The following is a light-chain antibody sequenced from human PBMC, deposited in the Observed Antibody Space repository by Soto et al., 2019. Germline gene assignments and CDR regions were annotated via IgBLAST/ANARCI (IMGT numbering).Light chain of an antibody. CDR1: QTINSA. J-gene: IGKJ5*01. CDR3: QQFYTYPIT. V-gene: IGKV1-13*02. CDR2: DAS. Sequence: AIQLTQSPSSLSASIVDRVTITCLASQTINSALAWYQQKPGKAPDLLIFDASTLESGVPSRFSGRRSGTDFTLTISSLQPEDFATYYCQQFYTYPITFGQGTRLEIK.